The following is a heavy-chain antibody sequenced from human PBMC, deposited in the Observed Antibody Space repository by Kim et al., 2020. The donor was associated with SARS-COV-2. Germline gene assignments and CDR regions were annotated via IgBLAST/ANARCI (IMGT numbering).Heavy chain of an antibody. J-gene: IGHJ3*02. CDR1: GFTFSSYA. CDR3: ARRILSPNSSWYSGSNDAFDI. CDR2: ISYDGSNK. Sequence: GGSLRLSCAASGFTFSSYAMHWVRQAPGKGLEWVAVISYDGSNKYYADSVKGRFTISRDNSKNTLYLQMNSLRAEDTAVYYCARRILSPNSSWYSGSNDAFDIWGQGTMVTVSS. D-gene: IGHD6-13*01. V-gene: IGHV3-30-3*01.